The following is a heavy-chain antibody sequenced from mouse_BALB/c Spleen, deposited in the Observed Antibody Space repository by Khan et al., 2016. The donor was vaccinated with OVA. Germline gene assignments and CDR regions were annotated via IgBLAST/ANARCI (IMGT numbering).Heavy chain of an antibody. V-gene: IGHV1-63*02. D-gene: IGHD1-1*01. CDR2: IYPGSGNT. Sequence: QVRLQQSGAELVRPGTSVKMSCKAAGYTFTNYWIGWVKQRPGHGLEWIGDIYPGSGNTNYNEKFRGKATLTADTSSSPAYMQLNSLTSEDSAIYYCARPFYHGSSYDTMDDWGQGTSVTVSS. J-gene: IGHJ4*01. CDR1: GYTFTNYW. CDR3: ARPFYHGSSYDTMDD.